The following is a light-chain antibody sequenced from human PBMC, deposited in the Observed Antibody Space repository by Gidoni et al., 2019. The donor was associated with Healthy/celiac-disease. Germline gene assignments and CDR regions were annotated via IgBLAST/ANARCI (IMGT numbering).Light chain of an antibody. CDR2: GAS. Sequence: IVLTQSPGTLSLSPGERATLSCRASQSVSSSYLAGYQQKPGQAPRLLIYGASSRATGIHDRFSGSGSGTDFTLTISRLEPEDFAVYYCQQYGSSPRTFGQGTKVEIK. V-gene: IGKV3-20*01. CDR1: QSVSSSY. CDR3: QQYGSSPRT. J-gene: IGKJ1*01.